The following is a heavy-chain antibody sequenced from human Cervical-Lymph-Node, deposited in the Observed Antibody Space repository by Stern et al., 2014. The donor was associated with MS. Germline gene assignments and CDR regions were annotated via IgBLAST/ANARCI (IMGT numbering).Heavy chain of an antibody. CDR2: IDPMFRTP. V-gene: IGHV1-69*01. J-gene: IGHJ4*02. D-gene: IGHD6-13*01. Sequence: QVQLGQSGAEVKKPGSSVKVSCKASGDSFSTYTISWVRQAPGQGLEWMGGIDPMFRTPNYAQKFQGRVTITADESTSTAYMKLSGLRSEDTATYFCARDQGGIAADWGQGTRVTVSS. CDR1: GDSFSTYT. CDR3: ARDQGGIAAD.